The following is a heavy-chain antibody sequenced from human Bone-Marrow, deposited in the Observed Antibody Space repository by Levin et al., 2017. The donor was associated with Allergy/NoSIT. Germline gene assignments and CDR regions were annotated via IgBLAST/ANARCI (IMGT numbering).Heavy chain of an antibody. Sequence: GGSLRLSCTASGFTFGDYAMSWFRQAPGKGLEWVGFIRSKAYGGTTEYAASVKGRFTISRDDSKSIAYLQMNSLKTEDTAVYYCTRDRRGTTYPEPYYFDYWGQGTLVTVSS. D-gene: IGHD1-14*01. CDR3: TRDRRGTTYPEPYYFDY. J-gene: IGHJ4*02. CDR1: GFTFGDYA. CDR2: IRSKAYGGTT. V-gene: IGHV3-49*03.